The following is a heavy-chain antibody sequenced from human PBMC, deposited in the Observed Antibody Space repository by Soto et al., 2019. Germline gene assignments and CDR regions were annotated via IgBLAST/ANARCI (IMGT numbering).Heavy chain of an antibody. CDR1: GGTFSSYA. V-gene: IGHV1-2*02. J-gene: IGHJ4*02. CDR3: AREEQTGANYYLDY. Sequence: GASVKVSCKASGGTFSSYAISWVRQAPGQGLEWMGGIIPHSGGPNYAQRFQGRVTMTRDTSMTTVYMEMSGLTSDDTAVYYCAREEQTGANYYLDYWGQGTLVTVSS. D-gene: IGHD7-27*01. CDR2: IIPHSGGP.